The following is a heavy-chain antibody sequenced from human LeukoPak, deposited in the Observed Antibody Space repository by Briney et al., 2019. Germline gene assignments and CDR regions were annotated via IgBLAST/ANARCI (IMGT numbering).Heavy chain of an antibody. V-gene: IGHV1-2*02. CDR1: GYTFTGYY. Sequence: ASVKVSCKASGYTFTGYYMHWVRQAPGQGLEWMGWINPNSGGTNYAQKFQGRVTMTRDTSISTAYMELSRLRSDDTAVYYCARVGSLDVVVPAAMLGFDPWGQGTLVTVSS. J-gene: IGHJ5*02. CDR3: ARVGSLDVVVPAAMLGFDP. CDR2: INPNSGGT. D-gene: IGHD2-2*01.